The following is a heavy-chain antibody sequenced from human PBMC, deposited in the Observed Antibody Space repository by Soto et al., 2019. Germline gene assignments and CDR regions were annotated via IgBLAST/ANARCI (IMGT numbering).Heavy chain of an antibody. J-gene: IGHJ4*02. Sequence: QVQLVQSGAEVKKPGASMKVSCKASGYTFTGQYIHWVRQAPGQGLEWMGWINPNSGGTNYAQKFQGWVTMTRDTSISTAYTELSRLRSDDTAVYYCARGYCSSTSCHFDYWGQGTLVTVSS. CDR1: GYTFTGQY. V-gene: IGHV1-2*04. CDR3: ARGYCSSTSCHFDY. D-gene: IGHD2-2*01. CDR2: INPNSGGT.